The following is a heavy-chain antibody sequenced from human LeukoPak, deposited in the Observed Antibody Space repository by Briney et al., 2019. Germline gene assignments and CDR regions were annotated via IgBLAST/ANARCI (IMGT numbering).Heavy chain of an antibody. CDR1: GFTLSRDS. Sequence: GGSLRLSCAASGFTLSRDSMNWVRQAPGKGLEWISYISHDSGIRYYADSVRGRFTISRDNAKNSLYLQMNSLRAEDTAVYYCARVSSRGYYDSSGYWMLDYWGQGTLVTVSS. V-gene: IGHV3-48*01. D-gene: IGHD3-22*01. CDR2: ISHDSGIR. CDR3: ARVSSRGYYDSSGYWMLDY. J-gene: IGHJ4*02.